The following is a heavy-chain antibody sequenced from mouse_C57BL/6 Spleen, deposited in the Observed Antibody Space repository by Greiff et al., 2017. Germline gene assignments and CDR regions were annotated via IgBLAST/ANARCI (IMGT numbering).Heavy chain of an antibody. D-gene: IGHD1-1*01. CDR3: ARWYYYGSSYWYFDV. CDR1: GYAFSSSW. Sequence: VQLQQSGPELVKPGASVKISCKASGYAFSSSWMNWVKQRPGKGLEWIGRIYPGDGDINYNGKFKGKATLTADKSSSTAYMQLSSLTSEDSAVYFCARWYYYGSSYWYFDVWGTGTTVTVSS. CDR2: IYPGDGDI. V-gene: IGHV1-82*01. J-gene: IGHJ1*03.